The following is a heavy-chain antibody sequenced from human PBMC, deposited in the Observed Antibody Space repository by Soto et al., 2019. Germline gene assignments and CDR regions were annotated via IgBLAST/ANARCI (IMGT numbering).Heavy chain of an antibody. D-gene: IGHD6-19*01. CDR1: GYPFTTYD. CDR3: ARGRGWRDY. V-gene: IGHV1-8*01. CDR2: INLNSGHT. J-gene: IGHJ4*02. Sequence: QVQLVQSGAEVKKPGASVKVSCKASGYPFTTYDISWVRQAAVQGLEWMGWINLNSGHTDYAQRFQGRVNMTRKTSLSIAYMELSSLSSEDTAVYYCARGRGWRDYWGQGTLVTVSS.